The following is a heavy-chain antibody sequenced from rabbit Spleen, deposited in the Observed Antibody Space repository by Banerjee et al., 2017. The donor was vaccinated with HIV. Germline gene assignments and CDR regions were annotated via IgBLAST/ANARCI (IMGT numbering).Heavy chain of an antibody. CDR2: IYVGSSGST. J-gene: IGHJ6*01. CDR1: GFSFSSSYW. D-gene: IGHD2-1*01. CDR3: ARETYDDYGDLNGMDL. V-gene: IGHV1S40*01. Sequence: QSLEESGGDLVKPGASLTLTCTASGFSFSSSYWICWVRQAPGKGLEWIACIYVGSSGSTYYASWAKGRFTISKTSSTTVTLQMTSLTAADTATYFCARETYDDYGDLNGMDLWGPGTLVTVS.